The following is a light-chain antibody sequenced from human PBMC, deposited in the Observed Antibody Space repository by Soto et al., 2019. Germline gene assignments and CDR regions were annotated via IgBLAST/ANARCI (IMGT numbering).Light chain of an antibody. V-gene: IGLV1-51*01. CDR1: SSNIGSNT. CDR2: DNN. Sequence: QSVLTQPPSASGTPGQRVTISCSGSSSNIGSNTVNWYQQFPKTAPKLLIYDNNKRPSGIPDRFSGSKSGTSATLGITGLQTGDEAEYYCGTWDSSLTAGWVFGGGTKLTVL. CDR3: GTWDSSLTAGWV. J-gene: IGLJ3*02.